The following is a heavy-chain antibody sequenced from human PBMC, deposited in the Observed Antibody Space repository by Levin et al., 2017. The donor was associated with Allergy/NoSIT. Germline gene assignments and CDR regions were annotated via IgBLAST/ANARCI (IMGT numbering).Heavy chain of an antibody. CDR1: GGSFSGYY. CDR3: ARGLSWNYWVVRGNDAFDS. D-gene: IGHD1-7*01. J-gene: IGHJ3*02. V-gene: IGHV4-34*01. CDR2: INHSGST. Sequence: SETLSLTCAVYGGSFSGYYWSWIRQPPGKGLEWIGEINHSGSTNYNPSLKSRVTISVDTSKNQFSLKLSSVTAADTAVYYCARGLSWNYWVVRGNDAFDSWGQGTMVTVSS.